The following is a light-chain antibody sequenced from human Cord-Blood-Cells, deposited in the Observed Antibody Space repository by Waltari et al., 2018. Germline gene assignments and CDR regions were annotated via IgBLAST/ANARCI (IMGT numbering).Light chain of an antibody. J-gene: IGKJ2*01. CDR1: QSVSSN. CDR2: GAS. Sequence: EIVMTQSPATLSVSPGERATLSCRASQSVSSNLAWYQQQPGQAPRLLIYGASTGATGIPARFSGSGSGTEFTLTISSLQSEYFAVYYCQQYNNWPPMYTFGQGTKRESK. CDR3: QQYNNWPPMYT. V-gene: IGKV3-15*01.